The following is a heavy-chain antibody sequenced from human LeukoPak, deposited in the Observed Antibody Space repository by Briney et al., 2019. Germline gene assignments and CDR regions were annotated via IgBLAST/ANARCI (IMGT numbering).Heavy chain of an antibody. Sequence: PGRSLRLSCAASGFTFSSYGMHWVRQAPGKGLEWVSGINWNGGSTGYVDSVKGRFTISRDNAKKSLYLQMNNLRAEDTALYYCAKWANYDFWSGYFDSWGQGTLAMVSS. CDR3: AKWANYDFWSGYFDS. CDR2: INWNGGST. D-gene: IGHD3-3*01. CDR1: GFTFSSYG. J-gene: IGHJ4*02. V-gene: IGHV3-20*04.